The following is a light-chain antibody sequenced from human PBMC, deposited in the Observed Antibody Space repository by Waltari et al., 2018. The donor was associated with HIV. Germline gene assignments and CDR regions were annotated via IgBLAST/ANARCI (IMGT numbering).Light chain of an antibody. V-gene: IGKV3-15*01. CDR3: QQYNNWWT. CDR2: DAS. Sequence: EIVMTQSPATLSVSPGERATLSCRASQSVRSNLAWYQQKPGQAPRLLIYDASTRATGIPARFSGSGSGTDFSLTISSLQSEDFALYYCQQYNNWWTFGQGTKVEIK. J-gene: IGKJ1*01. CDR1: QSVRSN.